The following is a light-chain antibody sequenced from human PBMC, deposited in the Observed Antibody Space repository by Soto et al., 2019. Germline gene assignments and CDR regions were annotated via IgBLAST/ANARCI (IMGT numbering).Light chain of an antibody. CDR1: SSNIGNNA. CDR2: YDD. Sequence: QSVLTQPPSVSEAPRQRVTISCSGSSSNIGNNAVNWYQQLPGKAPTLLIYYDDLLPSGVSDRFSGSNSGTSASLYITGLQSEDEADYYCAAWYYSRSVLVFGGGTKLTVL. J-gene: IGLJ2*01. V-gene: IGLV1-36*01. CDR3: AAWYYSRSVLV.